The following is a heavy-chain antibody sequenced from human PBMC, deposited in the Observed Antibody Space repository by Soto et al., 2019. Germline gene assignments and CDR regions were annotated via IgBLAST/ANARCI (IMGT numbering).Heavy chain of an antibody. Sequence: SETLSLTCAVYGGSFSGYYWGWIRQPPGKGLEWIGEINHSGSTNYNPSLKSRVTISVDTSKNQFSLKLSSVTAADTAVYYCARDRSGSYQDYYYSYGMDVWGQGIMVIVSS. J-gene: IGHJ6*02. D-gene: IGHD3-10*01. CDR1: GGSFSGYY. CDR2: INHSGST. CDR3: ARDRSGSYQDYYYSYGMDV. V-gene: IGHV4-34*01.